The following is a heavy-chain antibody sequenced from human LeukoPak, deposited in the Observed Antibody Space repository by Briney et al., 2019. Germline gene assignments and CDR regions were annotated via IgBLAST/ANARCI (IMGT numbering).Heavy chain of an antibody. D-gene: IGHD2-15*01. CDR2: IYYTGSS. CDR1: GGSISYSSYY. V-gene: IGHV4-39*02. J-gene: IGHJ4*02. CDR3: ARDCSGGSCFSGPFEY. Sequence: SETLSLTCTVSGGSISYSSYYWGWLRQPPGKGLEWIGSIYYTGSSYYNPSLKSRVTISVDTSKNQFSLKLRSVTAADTAVYYCARDCSGGSCFSGPFEYWGQGTLVTVSS.